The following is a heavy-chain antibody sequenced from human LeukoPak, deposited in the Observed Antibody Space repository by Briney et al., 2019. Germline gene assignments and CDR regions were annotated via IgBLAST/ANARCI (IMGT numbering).Heavy chain of an antibody. V-gene: IGHV1-69*10. D-gene: IGHD2-2*03. CDR3: ATGYCSSTSCYGVFDAFDI. CDR1: GGTFSSYA. J-gene: IGHJ3*02. CDR2: IIPILGIA. Sequence: GASVKVSCKASGGTFSSYAISWVRQAPGQGLEWMGGIIPILGIANYAQKFQGRVTITADKSTSTAYMELSSLRSEDTAVYYCATGYCSSTSCYGVFDAFDIWGQGTMVTVSS.